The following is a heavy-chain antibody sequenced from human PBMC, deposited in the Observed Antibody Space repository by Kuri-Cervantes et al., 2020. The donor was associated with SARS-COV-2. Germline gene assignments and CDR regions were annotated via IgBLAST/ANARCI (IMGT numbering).Heavy chain of an antibody. D-gene: IGHD6-19*01. Sequence: LSLTCAASGFTFDDYAMHWVRQAPGKGLEWVSGISWNSGSIGYADSVKGRFTISRDNAKNSLYLQMNSLRAEDTALYYCAKSYPIAVAGPFDYWGQGTLVTVSS. CDR3: AKSYPIAVAGPFDY. V-gene: IGHV3-9*01. J-gene: IGHJ4*02. CDR2: ISWNSGSI. CDR1: GFTFDDYA.